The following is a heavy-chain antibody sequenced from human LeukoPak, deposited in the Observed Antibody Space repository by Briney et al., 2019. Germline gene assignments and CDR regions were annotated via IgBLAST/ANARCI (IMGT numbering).Heavy chain of an antibody. V-gene: IGHV1-46*01. CDR1: GYTFTSYY. D-gene: IGHD5-24*01. CDR3: ARDRIEMATIFDY. Sequence: GAPVKVSCKASGYTFTSYYMHWVRQTPGQGLEWMGIINPSGGSTSYAQKFQGRVTMTRDTSTSTVYMELSSLRSEDTAVYYCARDRIEMATIFDYWGQGTLVTVSS. CDR2: INPSGGST. J-gene: IGHJ4*02.